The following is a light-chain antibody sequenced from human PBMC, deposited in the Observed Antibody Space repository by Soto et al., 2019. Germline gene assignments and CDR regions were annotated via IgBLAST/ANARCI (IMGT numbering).Light chain of an antibody. V-gene: IGLV1-47*02. J-gene: IGLJ1*01. CDR1: SSNIGTYS. CDR3: AAWDASLSACV. CDR2: SDN. Sequence: QSVLTQPPSASGTPGQRVTISCSGSSSNIGTYSVSWYQQFPGTAPRLLIYSDNQRPSGVPDRFSASRSGTSASLAIVGRRSEDEAVYYCAAWDASLSACVFGNGTKVTVL.